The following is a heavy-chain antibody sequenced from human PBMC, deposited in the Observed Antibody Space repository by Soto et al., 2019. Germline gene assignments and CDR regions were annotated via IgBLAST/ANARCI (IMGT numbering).Heavy chain of an antibody. Sequence: SETLSLTCTVSGGSGRSDGYYWSWIRQPPGKGLEWIGYMYFSGTTYYNPSLRSRLSILVDTSKNQFSLKLTSVTAADTALYFCARERRLVPGPPRNFLDLWGRGIQVTVS. D-gene: IGHD6-6*01. CDR3: ARERRLVPGPPRNFLDL. CDR1: GGSGRSDGYY. V-gene: IGHV4-31*03. CDR2: MYFSGTT. J-gene: IGHJ5*02.